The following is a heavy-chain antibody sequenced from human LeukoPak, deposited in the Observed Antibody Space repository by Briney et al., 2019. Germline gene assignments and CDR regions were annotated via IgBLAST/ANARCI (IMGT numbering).Heavy chain of an antibody. CDR3: ARGSRVNYYYMDV. V-gene: IGHV7-4-1*02. Sequence: GASVKVSCKASGYTFTSYAMNWVRQAPGQGLEWMGWINTNTGNPTYAQGFTGRFVFSLDTSVSTAYLQISSLKAEDTAVYYCARGSRVNYYYMDVWGKGTTVTISS. J-gene: IGHJ6*03. CDR2: INTNTGNP. D-gene: IGHD4-23*01. CDR1: GYTFTSYA.